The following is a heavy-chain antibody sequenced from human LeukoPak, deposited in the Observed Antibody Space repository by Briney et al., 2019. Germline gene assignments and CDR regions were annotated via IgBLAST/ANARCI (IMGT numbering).Heavy chain of an antibody. CDR1: GYTFANYW. CDR2: IYPGDSDT. D-gene: IGHD3-16*01. J-gene: IGHJ6*02. Sequence: GESLKISCKGSGYTFANYWIGWVRQMPGKGLEWMGIIYPGDSDTGYSPSFQGQVTISADKSISTAYLQWSSLKASDTAIYYCARPTSSYYFGLDVWGQGTTVTVS. CDR3: ARPTSSYYFGLDV. V-gene: IGHV5-51*01.